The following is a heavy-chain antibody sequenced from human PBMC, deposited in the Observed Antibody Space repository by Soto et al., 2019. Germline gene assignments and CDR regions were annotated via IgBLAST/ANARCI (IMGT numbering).Heavy chain of an antibody. CDR1: GGSISSYY. CDR3: ARGNPGYSYGCDSPNFDY. J-gene: IGHJ4*02. Sequence: SETLSLTCTVSGGSISSYYWSWIRQPPGKGLEWIGYIYYSGSTNYNPSLKSRVTISVDTSKNQFSLKLSSVTAADTAVYYCARGNPGYSYGCDSPNFDYWGQGTLVTVSS. D-gene: IGHD5-18*01. V-gene: IGHV4-59*01. CDR2: IYYSGST.